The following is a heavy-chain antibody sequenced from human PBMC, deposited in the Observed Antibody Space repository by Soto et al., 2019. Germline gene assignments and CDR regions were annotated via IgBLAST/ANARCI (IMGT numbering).Heavy chain of an antibody. D-gene: IGHD3-22*01. CDR3: ARVREGYYYSGFGVSPDFDY. J-gene: IGHJ4*02. CDR2: IYYSGST. Sequence: QVQLQESGPGLVKPSETLSLTCTVSGGSISSYYWSWIRQPPGKGLEWIGYIYYSGSTNYNPSLKSRVTISVDTSKNQFSLKLSSVTAADTAVYYCARVREGYYYSGFGVSPDFDYWGQGTLVTVSS. CDR1: GGSISSYY. V-gene: IGHV4-59*01.